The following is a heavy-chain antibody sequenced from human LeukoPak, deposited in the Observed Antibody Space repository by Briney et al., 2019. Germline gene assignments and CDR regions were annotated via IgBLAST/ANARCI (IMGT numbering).Heavy chain of an antibody. Sequence: PSEALTLTCTVSGGSISSGHYYWGWIRQPPGKGLEWIGRIYYSGSTYYNPSLKSRVTISVDTSKNQFSLILSSVTAADTAVYYCARDGPYTSGRGPFDCWGQGTLVTVSS. CDR3: ARDGPYTSGRGPFDC. V-gene: IGHV4-39*07. CDR2: IYYSGST. J-gene: IGHJ4*02. D-gene: IGHD6-19*01. CDR1: GGSISSGHYY.